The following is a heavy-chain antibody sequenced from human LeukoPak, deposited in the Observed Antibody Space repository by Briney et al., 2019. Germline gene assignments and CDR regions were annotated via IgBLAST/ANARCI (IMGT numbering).Heavy chain of an antibody. CDR1: GYTLTELS. CDR3: ATPGGFYGDYDGYYYGMDV. V-gene: IGHV1-24*01. J-gene: IGHJ6*02. Sequence: GASVKVSCKVSGYTLTELSMHWVRQAPGKGLEWMGGFDPEDGETIYAQKFQGRVTMTEDTSTDTAYMELSSLRSEDTAVHYCATPGGFYGDYDGYYYGMDVWGQGTTVTVSS. D-gene: IGHD4-17*01. CDR2: FDPEDGET.